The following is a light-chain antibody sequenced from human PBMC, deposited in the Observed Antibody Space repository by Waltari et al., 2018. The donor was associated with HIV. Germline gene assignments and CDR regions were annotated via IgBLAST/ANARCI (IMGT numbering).Light chain of an antibody. V-gene: IGLV1-51*01. CDR2: DNN. Sequence: QSVLTQPPSVSASPGQKVPISCSGSSPSTGKNFVSWFQLLPGTAPKLLIYDNNKRPSGIPDRFSGSKSGTSAALGITALQTGDEADYYCGTWDSSLNAGVFGGGTKVTVL. J-gene: IGLJ2*01. CDR1: SPSTGKNF. CDR3: GTWDSSLNAGV.